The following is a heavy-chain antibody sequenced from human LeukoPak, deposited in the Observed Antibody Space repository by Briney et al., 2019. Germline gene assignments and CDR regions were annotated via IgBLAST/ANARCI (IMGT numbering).Heavy chain of an antibody. CDR2: ISSSGSTI. D-gene: IGHD2-2*01. CDR1: GFTFSDYY. Sequence: PGGSLRLSCAASGFTFSDYYMSWIRQAPGKGLEWVSYISSSGSTIYYADSVKGRFTISRDNAKNSLYLQMNSLRAEDTAVYYCARPRYCSSTGCFKADYYGMDVWGQGTTVTVSS. V-gene: IGHV3-11*01. CDR3: ARPRYCSSTGCFKADYYGMDV. J-gene: IGHJ6*02.